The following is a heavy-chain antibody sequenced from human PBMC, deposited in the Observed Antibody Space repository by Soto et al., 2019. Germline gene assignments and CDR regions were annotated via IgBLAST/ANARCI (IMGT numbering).Heavy chain of an antibody. V-gene: IGHV1-46*01. J-gene: IGHJ4*02. CDR1: GYTFTSYY. CDR3: ARARTGDFDY. D-gene: IGHD7-27*01. CDR2: INPSAGST. Sequence: QVQLVQSGAEVKKPGASVKVSCKASGYTFTSYYMHWVRQTPGQGLEWMGIINPSAGSTNYAQKFQGIVPMTRDTSTSTVYMELSSLRSEDTALYYCARARTGDFDYWGQGTLVTVSS.